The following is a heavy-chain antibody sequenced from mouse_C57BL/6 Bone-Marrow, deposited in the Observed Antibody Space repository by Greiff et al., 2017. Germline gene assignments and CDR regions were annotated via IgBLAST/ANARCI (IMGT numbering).Heavy chain of an antibody. D-gene: IGHD1-1*01. CDR3: TTCGYYYGLWYFDV. Sequence: DVQLQESGAELVRPGASVKLSCTASGFNIKDDYMHWVKQRPEQGLEWIGWIDPENGDTEYASKFQGKATITADTSSNTAYLQLSSLTSEDTAVYYCTTCGYYYGLWYFDVWGTGTTVTVSS. CDR1: GFNIKDDY. J-gene: IGHJ1*03. V-gene: IGHV14-4*01. CDR2: IDPENGDT.